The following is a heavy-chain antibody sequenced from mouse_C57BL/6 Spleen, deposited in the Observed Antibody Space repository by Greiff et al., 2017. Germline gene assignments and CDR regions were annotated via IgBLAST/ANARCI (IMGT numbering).Heavy chain of an antibody. CDR2: IDPANGNT. D-gene: IGHD1-1*01. Sequence: EVQLQQSVAELVRPGASVKLSCTASGFNIKNTYMHWVKQRPEQGLEWIGRIDPANGNTKYAPKFQGKATITVDKSSSTAYMQLSRLTSEDSAVYDGERWGNYGSGLDYWGQGTTLTVSS. V-gene: IGHV14-3*01. CDR3: ERWGNYGSGLDY. J-gene: IGHJ2*01. CDR1: GFNIKNTY.